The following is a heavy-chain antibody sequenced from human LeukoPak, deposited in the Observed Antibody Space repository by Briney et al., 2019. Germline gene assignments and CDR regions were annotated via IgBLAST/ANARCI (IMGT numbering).Heavy chain of an antibody. V-gene: IGHV3-7*01. CDR1: GFTFSSYW. J-gene: IGHJ4*02. D-gene: IGHD2-2*01. CDR2: VKQDGSEK. CDR3: ARDGAPDAHCSSTSCAIR. Sequence: GGSLRLSCAASGFTFSSYWMNWVRQAPGKGLEWVANVKQDGSEKYYVDSVKGRFTISRDNAKNSLYLQMNSLRAEDTAVYYCARDGAPDAHCSSTSCAIRWGQGTLVSVSS.